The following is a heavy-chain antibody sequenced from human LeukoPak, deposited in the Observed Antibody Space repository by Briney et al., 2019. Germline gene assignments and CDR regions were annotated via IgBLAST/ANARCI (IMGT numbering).Heavy chain of an antibody. CDR3: ARDYRGTFDY. V-gene: IGHV4-59*01. CDR1: GGSFSSSY. D-gene: IGHD1-7*01. J-gene: IGHJ4*02. Sequence: SETLSLTCAVYGGSFSSSYWSWIRQPPGKGLEWFGYIFYSGSTNYNPSLKSRVSMSVDTSKNQFSLKLTSVTAADTAVYYCARDYRGTFDYWGQGTLVTVSS. CDR2: IFYSGST.